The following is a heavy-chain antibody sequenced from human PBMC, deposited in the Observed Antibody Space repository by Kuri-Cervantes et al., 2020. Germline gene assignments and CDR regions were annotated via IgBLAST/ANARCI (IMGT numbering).Heavy chain of an antibody. J-gene: IGHJ5*02. CDR1: GFIFNDYW. Sequence: GESLKIFCVASGFIFNDYWMTWVRQVTGRGLEFVANVRPDGSDKYYGDSVKGRFTISRDNAKNSLYMQMNKLRDDDTAVYYCARFGYTAGMDLWGQGTLVTVSS. D-gene: IGHD5-18*01. CDR3: ARFGYTAGMDL. CDR2: VRPDGSDK. V-gene: IGHV3-7*01.